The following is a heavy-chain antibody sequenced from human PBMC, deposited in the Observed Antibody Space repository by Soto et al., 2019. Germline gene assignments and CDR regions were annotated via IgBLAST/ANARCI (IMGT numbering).Heavy chain of an antibody. CDR1: GGSISSNDYY. Sequence: QLLESGPGLVRPSETLSLTCTVSGGSISSNDYYWAWIRQPPGKGLEWIGSLSYRGNTYYNPSLKSRVTMSVDTSKNHFSLRLSSVTAADTAVYYCARPGYCIGGSCFISDYWGQGILVTVSS. V-gene: IGHV4-39*02. D-gene: IGHD2-15*01. J-gene: IGHJ4*02. CDR3: ARPGYCIGGSCFISDY. CDR2: LSYRGNT.